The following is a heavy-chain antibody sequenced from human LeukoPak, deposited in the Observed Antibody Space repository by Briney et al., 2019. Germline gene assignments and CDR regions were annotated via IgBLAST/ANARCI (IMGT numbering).Heavy chain of an antibody. Sequence: GGSLRLSCAASGFTFSSYNMNWVRQAPGKGLEWVASISSSSNYIYYVDSVKGRFTISRDNAKNSLYLQMNSLRAEDTAVYYCARDDGDYAHPVDYWGQGTLVTVSS. CDR1: GFTFSSYN. V-gene: IGHV3-21*01. J-gene: IGHJ4*02. CDR2: ISSSSNYI. CDR3: ARDDGDYAHPVDY. D-gene: IGHD4-17*01.